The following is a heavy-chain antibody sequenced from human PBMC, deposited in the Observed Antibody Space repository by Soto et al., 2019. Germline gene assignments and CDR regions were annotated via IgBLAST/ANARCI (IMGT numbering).Heavy chain of an antibody. V-gene: IGHV3-23*01. CDR2: ISDTGAST. CDR1: EFTFSSSA. CDR3: AKVFQYYYYGMDV. Sequence: PGGSLRLSCAASEFTFSSSAMSWVRQAPGKGLEWVSAISDTGASTYYADSVKGRFTVSRDNSKNTLYLHMNSLRAGDTALYYCAKVFQYYYYGMDVWGQGTTVTVSS. J-gene: IGHJ6*02.